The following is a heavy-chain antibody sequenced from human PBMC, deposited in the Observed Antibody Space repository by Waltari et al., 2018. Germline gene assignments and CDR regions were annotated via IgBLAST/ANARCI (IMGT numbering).Heavy chain of an antibody. D-gene: IGHD3-22*01. Sequence: QLQLQESGPGLVKPSETLSLTCTVSGGSISSSSYYWGWIRQPPGKGLEWSGSIYYSGCTYYNASLKSPFTISVDTSKNQFSLKVSSVTAADTAVYYCARDRGSSGYLDYWGQGTLVTVSS. CDR1: GGSISSSSYY. CDR2: IYYSGCT. J-gene: IGHJ4*02. V-gene: IGHV4-39*07. CDR3: ARDRGSSGYLDY.